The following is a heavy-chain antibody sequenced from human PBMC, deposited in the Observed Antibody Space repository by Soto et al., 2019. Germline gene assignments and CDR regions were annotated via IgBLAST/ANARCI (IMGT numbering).Heavy chain of an antibody. CDR3: ASSDGTSWYGDY. CDR1: GGTFNNYA. D-gene: IGHD6-13*01. V-gene: IGHV1-69*01. Sequence: QVQLVQSGAEVKKPGSSVKVSCRASGGTFNNYAVTWVRQAPGQGLEWMGGIIPSSGTPNYAQRFQDRVTIIADESRSTVYMELSSRRSEDTALYYCASSDGTSWYGDYWGQGTLVTVSS. CDR2: IIPSSGTP. J-gene: IGHJ4*02.